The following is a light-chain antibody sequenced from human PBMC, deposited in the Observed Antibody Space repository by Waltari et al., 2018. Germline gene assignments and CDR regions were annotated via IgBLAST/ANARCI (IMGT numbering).Light chain of an antibody. CDR2: RVN. Sequence: QSALTQPASVSGSPGQSITISCTGTGSDIGAYNYVSWYQQHPGKAPKLVIFRVNGRPSGVSPRFSGSQSAYTASLTISGLQAEDEADYYCSSYTATSNGLARVFGGGTKLTVL. CDR1: GSDIGAYNY. J-gene: IGLJ2*01. CDR3: SSYTATSNGLARV. V-gene: IGLV2-14*01.